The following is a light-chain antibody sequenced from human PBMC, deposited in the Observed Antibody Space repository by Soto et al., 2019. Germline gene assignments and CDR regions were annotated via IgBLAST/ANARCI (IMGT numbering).Light chain of an antibody. CDR3: QQYATPPET. CDR1: QSLPTPS. CDR2: GPS. Sequence: EIVLTQSPGTLSLSPGEGATLSSRPSQSLPTPSLAWYQQKPGQAPRLPIYGPSSRATDIPDRFSGSGSGTDFTLIISRLEPEDFAVYYCQQYATPPETFGQGTKVEIK. J-gene: IGKJ1*01. V-gene: IGKV3-20*01.